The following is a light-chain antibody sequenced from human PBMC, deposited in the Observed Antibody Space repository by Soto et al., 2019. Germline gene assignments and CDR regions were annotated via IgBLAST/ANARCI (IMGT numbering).Light chain of an antibody. CDR1: SSDVGGYNY. V-gene: IGLV2-8*01. CDR2: EVS. CDR3: SSYAGSNTDYV. Sequence: ALTQPPSASGSPGQSVTISCTGTSSDVGGYNYVSWYQQHPGKVPKLMIYEVSKRPSGVPDRFSGSKSGNTASLTVSGLQAEDEADYYCSSYAGSNTDYVFGTGTKLTVL. J-gene: IGLJ1*01.